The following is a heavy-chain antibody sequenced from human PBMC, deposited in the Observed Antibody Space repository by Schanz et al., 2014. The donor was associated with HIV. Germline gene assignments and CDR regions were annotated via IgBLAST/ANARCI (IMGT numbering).Heavy chain of an antibody. J-gene: IGHJ6*02. CDR1: GYTFSSYG. CDR3: ASDLSVYSSSSSV. CDR2: ISAYNGNT. Sequence: QVQLVQSGAEVKKPGASVKVFCKASGYTFSSYGISWVRQAPGQGLEWMGWISAYNGNTNYAQNLQGRVTMTTDTSTTTAYMELRSLRSDDTAVYYCASDLSVYSSSSSVWGQGTTVTVSS. D-gene: IGHD6-13*01. V-gene: IGHV1-18*04.